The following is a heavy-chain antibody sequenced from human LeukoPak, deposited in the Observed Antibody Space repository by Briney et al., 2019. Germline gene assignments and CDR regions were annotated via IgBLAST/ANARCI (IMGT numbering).Heavy chain of an antibody. Sequence: GASVKVSCKASGYTFTGYYMHWVRQAPGQGLEWMGWINPNSGGTNYAQKFQGRVTMTRDTSISTAYMELSRLRSDDTAVYYCARDRGYSAYLPDYWGQGTLVTVSS. D-gene: IGHD5-12*01. CDR3: ARDRGYSAYLPDY. V-gene: IGHV1-2*02. J-gene: IGHJ4*02. CDR1: GYTFTGYY. CDR2: INPNSGGT.